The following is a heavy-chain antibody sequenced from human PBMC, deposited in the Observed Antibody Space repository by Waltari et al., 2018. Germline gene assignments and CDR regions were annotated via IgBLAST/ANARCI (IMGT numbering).Heavy chain of an antibody. Sequence: QVQLQESGPGLVKPSETLSLTCTVSGGSLSSHYWSWTRQPPGKGLEWIGYIYYSGSTNYNPSLKSRVTISVDTSKNQFSLKLSSVTAADTAVYYCARGATIFGVVSYWGQGTLVTVSS. V-gene: IGHV4-59*11. CDR1: GGSLSSHY. CDR3: ARGATIFGVVSY. D-gene: IGHD3-3*01. J-gene: IGHJ4*02. CDR2: IYYSGST.